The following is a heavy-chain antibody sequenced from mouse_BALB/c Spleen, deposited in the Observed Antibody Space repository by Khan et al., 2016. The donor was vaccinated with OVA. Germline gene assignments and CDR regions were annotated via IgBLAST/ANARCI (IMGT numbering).Heavy chain of an antibody. V-gene: IGHV1-7*01. CDR3: ARRGLRWDFDY. CDR1: GYTFINYW. Sequence: QVQLQQSGAELAKPGASVKMSCKASGYTFINYWILWIKQRPGQGLEWIGYINPSTGYTEYNQNFKDKATLTADISSSTAYMQLSSLTSEDSASYYCARRGLRWDFDYWGQGTTLTVSS. D-gene: IGHD1-1*01. CDR2: INPSTGYT. J-gene: IGHJ2*01.